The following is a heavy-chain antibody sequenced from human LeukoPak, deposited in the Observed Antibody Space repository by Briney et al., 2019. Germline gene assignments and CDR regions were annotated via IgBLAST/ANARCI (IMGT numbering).Heavy chain of an antibody. Sequence: GGSLRLSCTASGFTFSTYGIHWVRQAPGKGLEWVAFIRIDESNEYYVDSVKGRFTISRDNSKNTLYLQMDSLRVEDTAVYFCAKVIPSGFYSSAFDIWGQGTMVTVSS. D-gene: IGHD3-22*01. CDR3: AKVIPSGFYSSAFDI. V-gene: IGHV3-30*02. CDR2: IRIDESNE. J-gene: IGHJ3*02. CDR1: GFTFSTYG.